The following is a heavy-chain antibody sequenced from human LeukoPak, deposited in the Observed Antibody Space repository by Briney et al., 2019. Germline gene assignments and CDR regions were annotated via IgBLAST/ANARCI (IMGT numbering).Heavy chain of an antibody. CDR2: ISDRGSRT. J-gene: IGHJ4*02. D-gene: IGHD3-22*01. V-gene: IGHV3-23*01. Sequence: GRSLRLSCAVSGITLSNYGMSWVRQAPGKGLEWVAGISDRGSRTNYADSVKGRFTISTDHPKNTLYLQMNSLRAEDTAVYFCAKRGVVIRVILVGLHKEAYYFDSWGQGALVTVSS. CDR3: AKRGVVIRVILVGLHKEAYYFDS. CDR1: GITLSNYG.